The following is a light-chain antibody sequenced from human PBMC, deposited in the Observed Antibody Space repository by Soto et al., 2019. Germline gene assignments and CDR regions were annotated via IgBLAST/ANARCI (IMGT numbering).Light chain of an antibody. CDR2: EAS. J-gene: IGKJ3*01. V-gene: IGKV3-20*01. Sequence: EIVLTQSPGTLSLSPGERATLSCRASQSVSDNYLAWHQQRPGQAPRLLIFEASTRATGIPDRFSGSGSGTDLTLTISRLEPEDFAVYYCQQYGNSPFSFGPGTKVDVK. CDR1: QSVSDNY. CDR3: QQYGNSPFS.